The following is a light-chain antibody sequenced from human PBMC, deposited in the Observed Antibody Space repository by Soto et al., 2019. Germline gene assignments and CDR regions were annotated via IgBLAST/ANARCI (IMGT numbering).Light chain of an antibody. J-gene: IGKJ4*01. CDR3: QKANSFPLT. Sequence: DMEMSHPPSSLPASVGERVTMACAASQDTNNYLNWYQQRPGKAPKLLIYAATTLQSGVPSRFSGSGSGKTFTLTINNLQPEEFASDFGQKANSFPLTFGGGGK. CDR2: AAT. V-gene: IGKV1-12*01. CDR1: QDTNNY.